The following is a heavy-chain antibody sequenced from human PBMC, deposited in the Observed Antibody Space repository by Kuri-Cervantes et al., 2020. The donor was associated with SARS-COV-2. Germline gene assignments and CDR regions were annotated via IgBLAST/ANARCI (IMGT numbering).Heavy chain of an antibody. V-gene: IGHV3-7*03. J-gene: IGHJ6*02. Sequence: GGSLRLSCAASGFTFSSYWMSWVRQAPGKGLEWVANIKQDGSEKYYVDSVKGRFTISRDNSKNTLYLQMNSLRAEDTAVYYCAKDGKVRGVIITKRYYYYGMDVWGQGTTVTVSS. CDR3: AKDGKVRGVIITKRYYYYGMDV. CDR2: IKQDGSEK. D-gene: IGHD3-10*01. CDR1: GFTFSSYW.